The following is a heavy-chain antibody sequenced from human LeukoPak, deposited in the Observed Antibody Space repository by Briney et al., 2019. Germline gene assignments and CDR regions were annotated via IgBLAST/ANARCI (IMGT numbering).Heavy chain of an antibody. CDR2: ISSNGGST. Sequence: GGSLRLSCAASGFTFSNYAMHWVRRAPGKGLEYVSTISSNGGSTYYANSVKGRFTISRDNSKNTLYLQMGSLRAEDMAVYYCARGRLVVTGVDYWGQGTLVTVSS. CDR3: ARGRLVVTGVDY. D-gene: IGHD3-22*01. V-gene: IGHV3-64*01. J-gene: IGHJ4*02. CDR1: GFTFSNYA.